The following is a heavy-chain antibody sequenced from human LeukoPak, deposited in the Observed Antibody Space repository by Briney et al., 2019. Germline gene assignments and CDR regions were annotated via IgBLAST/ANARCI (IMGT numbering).Heavy chain of an antibody. CDR1: GGTFSSYA. V-gene: IGHV1-69*06. CDR2: IIPIFGTA. J-gene: IGHJ5*02. D-gene: IGHD4/OR15-4a*01. Sequence: SVKVSCKASGGTFSSYAISWVRQAPGQGLEWMGGIIPIFGTANYAQKFQGRVTITADKSTSTAYMELSSLRSEDTAVYYCARDATLTTTESIRWFDPWGQGTLVTVSS. CDR3: ARDATLTTTESIRWFDP.